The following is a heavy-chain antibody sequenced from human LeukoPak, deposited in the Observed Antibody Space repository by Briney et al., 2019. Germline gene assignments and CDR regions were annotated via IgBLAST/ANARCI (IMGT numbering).Heavy chain of an antibody. Sequence: GGSLRLSCAASGFTFSSYGMHLVRQAPGKGLEWVAVISYDGSNKYYADSVKGRFTISRDNSKNTLYLQMNSLRAEDTAVYYCAKGAKYSGSYPVNLDIDYWGQGTLVTVSS. CDR1: GFTFSSYG. CDR3: AKGAKYSGSYPVNLDIDY. D-gene: IGHD1-26*01. J-gene: IGHJ4*02. V-gene: IGHV3-30*18. CDR2: ISYDGSNK.